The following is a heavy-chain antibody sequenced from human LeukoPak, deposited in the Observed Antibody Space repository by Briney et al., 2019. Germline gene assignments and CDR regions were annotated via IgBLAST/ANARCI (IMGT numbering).Heavy chain of an antibody. CDR2: IYYSGST. CDR3: ARRVGDNWFDP. CDR1: GGSISSGNYY. V-gene: IGHV4-31*03. J-gene: IGHJ5*02. Sequence: SETLSLTCTVSGGSISSGNYYWSWIRQHPGKGLEWIGYIYYSGSTYYNPSLKSRVTISVDTSKNQSSLNLSSVTAADTAVYYCARRVGDNWFDPWGQGTLVTVSS.